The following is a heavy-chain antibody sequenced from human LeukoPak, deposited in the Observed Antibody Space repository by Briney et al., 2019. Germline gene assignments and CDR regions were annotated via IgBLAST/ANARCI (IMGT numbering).Heavy chain of an antibody. Sequence: GGSLRLSCGASGLTFSVYSMNWVRQAPGKGLEWVSYISSSGNTMYYADSVKGRFTSSRDNAKSSLYLQMNSLRAEDTAVYYCASAYADYLEHQFDYWGQGTLVTVSS. J-gene: IGHJ4*02. CDR1: GLTFSVYS. CDR2: ISSSGNTM. V-gene: IGHV3-48*01. D-gene: IGHD4-17*01. CDR3: ASAYADYLEHQFDY.